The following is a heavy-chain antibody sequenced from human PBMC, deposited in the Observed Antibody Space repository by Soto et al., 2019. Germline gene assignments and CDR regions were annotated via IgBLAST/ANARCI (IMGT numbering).Heavy chain of an antibody. CDR3: AKWSGVWNGERTYFDY. CDR2: ISGSGGST. V-gene: IGHV3-23*01. CDR1: GFTFSSYA. D-gene: IGHD2-8*01. Sequence: GGSLRLSCAASGFTFSSYAMSWVRQAPGKGLEWVSAISGSGGSTYYADSVKGRFTISRDNSKNTLYLQMNSLRAEDTAVYYCAKWSGVWNGERTYFDYWGQGTLVTVSS. J-gene: IGHJ4*02.